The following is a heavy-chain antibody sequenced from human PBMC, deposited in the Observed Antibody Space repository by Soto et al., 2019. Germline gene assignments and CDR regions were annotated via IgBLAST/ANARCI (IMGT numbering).Heavy chain of an antibody. CDR1: GFTFNNYA. CDR3: AKHSGAMDV. D-gene: IGHD1-26*01. V-gene: IGHV3-23*01. Sequence: GGSLRLSCAPSGFTFNNYAMSWVRQAPGKGLEWVAAISGDGGDSYYADFVQGRFTFSRDNSKSTLYLQMSSLRAEDTAVYYCAKHSGAMDVRGKGTTVTVSS. J-gene: IGHJ6*04. CDR2: ISGDGGDS.